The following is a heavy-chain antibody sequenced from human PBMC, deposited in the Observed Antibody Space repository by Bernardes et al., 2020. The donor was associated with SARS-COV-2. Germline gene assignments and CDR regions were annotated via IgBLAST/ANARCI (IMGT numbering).Heavy chain of an antibody. Sequence: GGEVRRSCAASGFTFSSYWMHWVRQVPGKGLVWVSRINSDGSSTSYADSVKGRFTISRDNAKNTLYLQMNSLRAEDTAVYYCVMSSSSWYGGVLDYWGQGTLVTVSS. CDR2: INSDGSST. V-gene: IGHV3-74*01. CDR1: GFTFSSYW. D-gene: IGHD6-13*01. J-gene: IGHJ4*02. CDR3: VMSSSSWYGGVLDY.